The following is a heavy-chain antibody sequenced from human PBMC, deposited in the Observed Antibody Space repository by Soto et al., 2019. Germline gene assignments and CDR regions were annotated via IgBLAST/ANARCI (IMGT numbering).Heavy chain of an antibody. CDR2: IDWDDDK. CDR3: ARGEVITFGGVQCFDF. D-gene: IGHD3-16*01. CDR1: GFSLTTRGTC. V-gene: IGHV2-70*01. Sequence: SGPTLVNPTQTLTLTCTFSGFSLTTRGTCVSWIRQPPGKALEWLAVIDWDDDKYYSSSVKTRLTVSKDTSKNQVFLTMTNMAPVDTATYYCARGEVITFGGVQCFDFWGLGTRVTVSS. J-gene: IGHJ4*02.